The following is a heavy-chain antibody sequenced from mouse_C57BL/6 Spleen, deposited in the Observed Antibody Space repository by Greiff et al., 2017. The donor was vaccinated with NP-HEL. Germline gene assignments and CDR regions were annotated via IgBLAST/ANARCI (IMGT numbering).Heavy chain of an antibody. CDR1: GYTFTDYY. J-gene: IGHJ3*01. CDR2: INPYNGGT. Sequence: VQLKQSGPVLVKPGASVKMSCKASGYTFTDYYMNWVKQSHGKSLEWIGVINPYNGGTSYNQKFKGKATLTVDKSSSTAYMELNSLTSEDSAVYYCASFYYSNYVGFAYWGQGTLVTVSA. V-gene: IGHV1-19*01. D-gene: IGHD2-5*01. CDR3: ASFYYSNYVGFAY.